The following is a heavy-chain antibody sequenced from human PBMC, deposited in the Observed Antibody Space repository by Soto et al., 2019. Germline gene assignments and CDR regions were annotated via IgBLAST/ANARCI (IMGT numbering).Heavy chain of an antibody. D-gene: IGHD3-10*02. V-gene: IGHV3-21*02. J-gene: IGHJ4*02. CDR1: GFVFSDFQ. CDR3: ARDNLAVQGAFDH. CDR2: ITGTSAFL. Sequence: VQLLQSAGGLVKPGGFLRLSCAASGFVFSDFQLNWVRQAPGRGLEWLASITGTSAFLFYADSIKGRFTISRDNPKNFLFLQMDSLGPEDTAVYYCARDNLAVQGAFDHWGQGALVTVSS.